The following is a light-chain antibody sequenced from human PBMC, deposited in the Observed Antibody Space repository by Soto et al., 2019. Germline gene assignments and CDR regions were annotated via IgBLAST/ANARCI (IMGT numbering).Light chain of an antibody. J-gene: IGKJ1*01. Sequence: DIQMTQSPSTLSASVGDRVTITCRASQSISTWLAWYQQKPGKAPILLIYKASNLESGVPSRFSGSGSGTEFTLTISRLQPDDFAAYYCQQYNSYPWTFGPGTKVEVK. V-gene: IGKV1-5*03. CDR2: KAS. CDR1: QSISTW. CDR3: QQYNSYPWT.